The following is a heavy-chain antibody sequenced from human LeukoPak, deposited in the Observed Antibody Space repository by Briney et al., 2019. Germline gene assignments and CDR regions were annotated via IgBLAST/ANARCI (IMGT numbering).Heavy chain of an antibody. CDR1: GGSISSYY. D-gene: IGHD6-19*01. J-gene: IGHJ4*02. CDR2: IYYSGST. CDR3: ARARPVAGMGQYFDY. V-gene: IGHV4-59*12. Sequence: SETLSLTCTVSGGSISSYYWSWIRQPPGKGLEWIGYIYYSGSTNYNPSLKSRVTISVDTSKNQFSLKLSSVTAADTAVYYCARARPVAGMGQYFDYWGQGTLVTVSS.